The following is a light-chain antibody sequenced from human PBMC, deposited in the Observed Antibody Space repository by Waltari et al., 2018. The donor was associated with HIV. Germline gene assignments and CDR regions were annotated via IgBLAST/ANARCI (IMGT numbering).Light chain of an antibody. CDR1: RSHIGARED. Sequence: QSVLTQPPSVSGAPGQRVIISCTGSRSHIGAREDVHWYQQLPGAVPKVLIYGNTNRPSGVPDRFSGSKSGASASLAIAGLQTDDEADYYCQSYDNSLNAVVFGGGTRLTVL. J-gene: IGLJ2*01. V-gene: IGLV1-40*01. CDR3: QSYDNSLNAVV. CDR2: GNT.